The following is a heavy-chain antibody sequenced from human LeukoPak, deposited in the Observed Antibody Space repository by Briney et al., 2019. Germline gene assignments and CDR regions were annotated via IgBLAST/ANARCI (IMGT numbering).Heavy chain of an antibody. CDR1: GGTFSSYA. CDR3: ARDTYYYGSGSYFPSAPSFDY. D-gene: IGHD3-10*01. Sequence: ASVKVSCKASGGTFSSYAISWVRQAPGQGLEWMGRIIPIFGTANYAQKFQGRVTITTDESTSTAYMELSSLRSEDTAVYYCARDTYYYGSGSYFPSAPSFDYWGQGTLVTVSS. J-gene: IGHJ4*02. V-gene: IGHV1-69*05. CDR2: IIPIFGTA.